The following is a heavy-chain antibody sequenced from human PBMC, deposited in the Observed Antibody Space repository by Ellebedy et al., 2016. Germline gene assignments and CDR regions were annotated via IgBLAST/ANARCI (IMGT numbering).Heavy chain of an antibody. CDR2: ISYDGRNK. Sequence: GESLKISXAASGFTFSSYAIHWVRQAPGKGLEWVAVISYDGRNKYYADSVKGRFTISRDNSKNTLYLQVNSLRAEDTAVYYCARAVGDGYDLDYWGQGTLVTVSS. V-gene: IGHV3-30*04. CDR3: ARAVGDGYDLDY. J-gene: IGHJ4*02. D-gene: IGHD5-12*01. CDR1: GFTFSSYA.